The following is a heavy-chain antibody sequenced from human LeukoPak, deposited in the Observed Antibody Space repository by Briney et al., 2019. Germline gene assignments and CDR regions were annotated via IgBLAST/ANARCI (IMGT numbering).Heavy chain of an antibody. V-gene: IGHV4-39*01. CDR1: GGSISSSSYY. CDR3: ARERRGYYDSSGPFY. J-gene: IGHJ4*02. D-gene: IGHD3-22*01. Sequence: SETLSRTCTVSGGSISSSSYYWGWIRQPPGKGLEWIGSIYYSGSTYYNPSLKSRVTISVDTSKNQFSLKLSSVTAADTAVYYCARERRGYYDSSGPFYWGQGTLVTVSS. CDR2: IYYSGST.